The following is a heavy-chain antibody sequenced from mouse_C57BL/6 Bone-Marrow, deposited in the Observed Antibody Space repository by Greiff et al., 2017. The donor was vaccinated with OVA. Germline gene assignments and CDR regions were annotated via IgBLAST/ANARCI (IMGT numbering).Heavy chain of an antibody. Sequence: EVKLMESGGGLVKPGGSLKLSCAASGFTFSSYTMSWVRQTPEKRLEWVATISGGGGNTYYPESVKGRFTISRDNAKNTLYLQMSSLRSEDTALYYCARGSLYGSSPVDYWGQGTTRTVSS. CDR2: ISGGGGNT. D-gene: IGHD1-1*01. V-gene: IGHV5-9*01. J-gene: IGHJ2*01. CDR3: ARGSLYGSSPVDY. CDR1: GFTFSSYT.